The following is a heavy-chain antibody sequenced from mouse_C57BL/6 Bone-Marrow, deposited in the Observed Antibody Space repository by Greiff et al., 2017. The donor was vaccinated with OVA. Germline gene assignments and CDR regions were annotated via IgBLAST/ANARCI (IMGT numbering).Heavy chain of an antibody. V-gene: IGHV5-6*02. Sequence: EVKLVESGGDLVKPGGSLKLSCAASGFTFSSYGMSWVRQTPDKRLEWVATISSGGSYTYYPDSVKGRFTISSDNAKNTLYLQMSSLKSEDTAMYYCARGGTVVHWYFDVWGTGTTVTVSA. D-gene: IGHD1-1*01. CDR2: ISSGGSYT. CDR3: ARGGTVVHWYFDV. J-gene: IGHJ1*03. CDR1: GFTFSSYG.